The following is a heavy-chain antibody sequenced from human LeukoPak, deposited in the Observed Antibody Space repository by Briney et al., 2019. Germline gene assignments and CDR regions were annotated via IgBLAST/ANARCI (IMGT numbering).Heavy chain of an antibody. V-gene: IGHV1-69*05. CDR1: GGTFSSYT. CDR3: ARVGDFWSGYNDY. D-gene: IGHD3-3*01. CDR2: IIPIFGTA. Sequence: SVKVSCKASGGTFSSYTIGWVRQAPGQGLEWMGRIIPIFGTANYAQKFQGRVTITTDESTSTAYMELSSLRSEDTAVYYCARVGDFWSGYNDYWGQGTLVTVSS. J-gene: IGHJ4*02.